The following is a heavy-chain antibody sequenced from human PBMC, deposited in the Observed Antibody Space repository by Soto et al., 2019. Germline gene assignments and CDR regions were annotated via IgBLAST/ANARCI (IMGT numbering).Heavy chain of an antibody. CDR1: GGTFSSYA. Sequence: QVQLVQSGAEVKKPGSSVKVSCKASGGTFSSYAISWVRQAPGQGLEWVGGIIPIFGTTNYAQKFQGRVTITADESTSTAYMELSSLRSEDTAVYYCAGDVQTGASGSYVYYGMDVWGQGTTVTVSS. J-gene: IGHJ6*02. D-gene: IGHD3-10*01. CDR3: AGDVQTGASGSYVYYGMDV. CDR2: IIPIFGTT. V-gene: IGHV1-69*01.